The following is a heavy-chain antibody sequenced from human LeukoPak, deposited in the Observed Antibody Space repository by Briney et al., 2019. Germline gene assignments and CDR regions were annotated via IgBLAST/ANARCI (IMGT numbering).Heavy chain of an antibody. Sequence: GGSLRLSCAASGFTFSGSAMHWVRQASGKGLEWVGRIRSRANSYATAYAASVKGRFTISRDDSKNTAYLQMNSLKTEDTAVYYCARDVDYVWGSYSDYWGQGTLVTVSS. V-gene: IGHV3-73*01. D-gene: IGHD3-16*01. CDR3: ARDVDYVWGSYSDY. J-gene: IGHJ4*02. CDR2: IRSRANSYAT. CDR1: GFTFSGSA.